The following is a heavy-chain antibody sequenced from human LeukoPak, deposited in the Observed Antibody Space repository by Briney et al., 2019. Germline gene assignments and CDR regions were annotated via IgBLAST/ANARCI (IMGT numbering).Heavy chain of an antibody. CDR3: ARELVYYRSGLDY. D-gene: IGHD3-10*01. CDR2: IIGNAAAT. Sequence: GGSLRLSCAASGFTFRTYAMSWVRQAPGEGLEWVSGIIGNAAATYYADSVKGRFTISRDNSKNTVYLQMNSPRAEDTAVYYCARELVYYRSGLDYWGQGTLVTVSS. V-gene: IGHV3-23*01. CDR1: GFTFRTYA. J-gene: IGHJ4*02.